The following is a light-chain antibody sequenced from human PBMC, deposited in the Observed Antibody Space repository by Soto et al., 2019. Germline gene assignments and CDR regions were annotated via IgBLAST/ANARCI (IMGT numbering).Light chain of an antibody. CDR3: QQYNRYPKT. CDR1: QSIRSW. CDR2: DAS. J-gene: IGKJ1*01. V-gene: IGKV1-5*01. Sequence: TQVQYSLSAARGNRVTITCRASQSIRSWLAWYQQKPGKAPNLLIYDASSLESGVPSRFSGSGSGTEFTLTISSLQPDDFATYYCQQYNRYPKTFAQGTKVDI.